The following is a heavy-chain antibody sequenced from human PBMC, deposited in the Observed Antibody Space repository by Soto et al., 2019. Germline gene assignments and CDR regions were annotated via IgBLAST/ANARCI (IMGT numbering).Heavy chain of an antibody. CDR1: GYTFTGYY. CDR2: INPNSGGT. Sequence: QVRLVQSGAEVKKPGASVKVSCKASGYTFTGYYMHWVRLAPGQGLEWMGWINPNSGGTNYAQKFQGRVTMTRDTSISTAYMELSRLISDDTAVYYCAGSRWYGITIFGVVSHYFDYWGQGTLVTVSS. V-gene: IGHV1-2*02. J-gene: IGHJ4*02. D-gene: IGHD3-3*01. CDR3: AGSRWYGITIFGVVSHYFDY.